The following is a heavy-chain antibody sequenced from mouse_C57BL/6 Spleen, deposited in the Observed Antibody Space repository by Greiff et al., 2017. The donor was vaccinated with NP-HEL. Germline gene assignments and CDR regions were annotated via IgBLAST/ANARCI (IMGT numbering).Heavy chain of an antibody. Sequence: QVQLQQPGAELVKPGASVKMSCKASGYTFTSYWITWVKQRPGQGLEWIGDIYPGSGSTYYIEKFKSKVTLTVDTSSSTAYMQLSSLTSEDSAVYYSAREGYYAMDYWGQGTTVTVSS. CDR2: IYPGSGST. CDR3: AREGYYAMDY. V-gene: IGHV1-55*01. J-gene: IGHJ4*01. CDR1: GYTFTSYW.